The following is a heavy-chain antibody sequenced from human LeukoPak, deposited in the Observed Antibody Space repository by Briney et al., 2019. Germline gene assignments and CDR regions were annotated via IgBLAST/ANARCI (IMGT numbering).Heavy chain of an antibody. CDR3: ARVRYYDSSGRYYFDY. CDR1: GGSISSYY. D-gene: IGHD3-22*01. CDR2: IYTSGST. J-gene: IGHJ4*02. V-gene: IGHV4-4*07. Sequence: SETLSVTCTVSGGSISSYYWSWIRQPAGKGLEWIGRIYTSGSTNYNPSLKSRVTMSVDTSKNQFSLKLSSVTAADTAVYYCARVRYYDSSGRYYFDYWGQGTLVTVSS.